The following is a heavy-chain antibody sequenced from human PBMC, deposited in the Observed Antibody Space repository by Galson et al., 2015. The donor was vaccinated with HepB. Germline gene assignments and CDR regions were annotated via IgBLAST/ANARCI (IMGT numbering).Heavy chain of an antibody. J-gene: IGHJ5*02. CDR2: VNPNSGGT. V-gene: IGHV1-2*02. CDR1: GYSFTSNY. D-gene: IGHD3-10*01. CDR3: AKGNVRIMVRGITRDFDP. Sequence: SVKVSCKASGYSFTSNYLHWLRQAPGQGLEWMGWVNPNSGGTEYAQQFEGRVTMTSDTSSSTAYMELRGLRFDDTAVYFCAKGNVRIMVRGITRDFDPWGQGTLVTVSS.